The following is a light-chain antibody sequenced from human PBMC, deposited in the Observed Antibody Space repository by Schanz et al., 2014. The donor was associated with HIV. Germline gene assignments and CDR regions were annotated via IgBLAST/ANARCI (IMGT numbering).Light chain of an antibody. V-gene: IGKV3-15*01. CDR3: QQRSNWPLT. CDR1: QSVRSN. Sequence: DILMTQSPATLSVSPGERVTLSCRAGQSVRSNLAWYQHKPGQAPRLLIYRASTGATGVPARFSGSGSETDFTLTISRLEPEDFAVYYCQQRSNWPLTFGGGTKVDI. J-gene: IGKJ4*01. CDR2: RAS.